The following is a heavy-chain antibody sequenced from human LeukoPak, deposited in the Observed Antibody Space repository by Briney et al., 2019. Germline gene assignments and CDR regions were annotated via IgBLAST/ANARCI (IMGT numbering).Heavy chain of an antibody. J-gene: IGHJ4*02. V-gene: IGHV4-39*07. CDR3: ARGQLCSGGSCFSPVFDY. CDR1: GGSVSSSSYY. D-gene: IGHD2-15*01. CDR2: KYYSGST. Sequence: SETLSLTCTVSGGSVSSSSYYWGWIRQPPGKGLEWIGSKYYSGSTYYNSSLKSRVTISVDTSKNQFSLKLSSVTAADMAVYYCARGQLCSGGSCFSPVFDYWGQGTLVTVSS.